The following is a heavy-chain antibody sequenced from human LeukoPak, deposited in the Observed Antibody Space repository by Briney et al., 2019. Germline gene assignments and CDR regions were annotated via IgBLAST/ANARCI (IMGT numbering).Heavy chain of an antibody. D-gene: IGHD3-22*01. CDR1: GFTFSSYD. J-gene: IGHJ4*02. CDR2: ISVSGGGT. V-gene: IGHV3-23*01. Sequence: PGGSLRLSCAASGFTFSSYDMSWVAQAPGKGLEWVSVISVSGGGTTYADSVKGRFTISRDISKNTLYLQMNSLRAEDTAVYYCAKDGSSGYYYFDYWGQGTLVTVSS. CDR3: AKDGSSGYYYFDY.